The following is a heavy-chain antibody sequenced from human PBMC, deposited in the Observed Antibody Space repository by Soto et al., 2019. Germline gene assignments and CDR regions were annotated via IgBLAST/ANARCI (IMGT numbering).Heavy chain of an antibody. J-gene: IGHJ6*02. CDR2: ISPNNGNT. D-gene: IGHD6-6*01. V-gene: IGHV1-18*01. CDR1: GYTFTSYG. Sequence: GASVKVSCKASGYTFTSYGISWVRQAPGQGLEWMGWISPNNGNTNYAQKFQGWVTMTRDTSISTAYMELSRLRSDDAAVYYCARSGAGAARRFLIYYGMDVWGQGTTVTVSS. CDR3: ARSGAGAARRFLIYYGMDV.